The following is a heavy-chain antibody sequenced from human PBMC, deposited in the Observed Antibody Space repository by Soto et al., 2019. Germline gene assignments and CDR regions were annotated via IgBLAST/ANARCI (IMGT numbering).Heavy chain of an antibody. Sequence: SETLSLTCTVSGGSISSYYWSWIRQPPGKGLEWIGYIYYSGSTNYNPSLKSRVTISVDTSKNQFSLKLSSVTAADTAVYYCARDRYGDYSWFDPWGQGTLVTVSS. CDR3: ARDRYGDYSWFDP. CDR2: IYYSGST. V-gene: IGHV4-59*01. CDR1: GGSISSYY. J-gene: IGHJ5*02. D-gene: IGHD4-17*01.